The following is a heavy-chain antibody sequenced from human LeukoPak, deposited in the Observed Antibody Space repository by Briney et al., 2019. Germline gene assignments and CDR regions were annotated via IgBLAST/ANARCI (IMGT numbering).Heavy chain of an antibody. J-gene: IGHJ4*02. Sequence: GGSLRLSCAASGFSYDDYGMHWVRQAPGKGLEWVSGISWNGGSIGYADSVKGRFTISRDNAKNSLYLQMNSLRAEDTALYYCAKVNYYGSGSYVFDYWGQGTLVTVSS. V-gene: IGHV3-9*01. CDR2: ISWNGGSI. CDR3: AKVNYYGSGSYVFDY. D-gene: IGHD3-10*01. CDR1: GFSYDDYG.